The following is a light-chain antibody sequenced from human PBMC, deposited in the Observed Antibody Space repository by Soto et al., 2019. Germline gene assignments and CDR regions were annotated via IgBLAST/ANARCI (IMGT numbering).Light chain of an antibody. CDR2: AAS. CDR3: QKYNSAPRT. J-gene: IGKJ4*01. V-gene: IGKV1-27*01. CDR1: QGISNY. Sequence: DVQMTPAPSSLSASVGDRVTITCRASQGISNYLAWYQQKPGKVPKLLIYAASILQSGVPSRFSGSGSGTDFTLTISSLQPEDVATYYCQKYNSAPRTVGGGTKVEIK.